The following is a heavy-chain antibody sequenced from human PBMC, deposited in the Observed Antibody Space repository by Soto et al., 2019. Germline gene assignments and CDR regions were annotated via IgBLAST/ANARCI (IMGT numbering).Heavy chain of an antibody. D-gene: IGHD5-18*01. CDR1: GGSISSYY. CDR3: ARVGRDTAMDWFDP. J-gene: IGHJ5*02. Sequence: SETLSLTCTVSGGSISSYYWSWIRQPAGKGLEWIGRIYTSGSTNYNPSLKSRVTMSVDTSKNKFSLKLSSVTAADTAVYYCARVGRDTAMDWFDPWGQGTLVTVSS. CDR2: IYTSGST. V-gene: IGHV4-4*07.